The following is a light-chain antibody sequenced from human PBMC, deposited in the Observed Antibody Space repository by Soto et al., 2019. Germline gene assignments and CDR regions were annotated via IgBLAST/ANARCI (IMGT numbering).Light chain of an antibody. V-gene: IGLV2-14*01. CDR1: NSDVGGYNY. CDR3: SSYTSSILV. J-gene: IGLJ3*02. Sequence: QSVLTQPASVSGSPGQSITISCTGTNSDVGGYNYVSWYQQYPGKAPKLMIYEVSNRPSGVSNRFSVSKSGNTASLTISGLQAEDEADYYCSSYTSSILVFGGGTQLTVL. CDR2: EVS.